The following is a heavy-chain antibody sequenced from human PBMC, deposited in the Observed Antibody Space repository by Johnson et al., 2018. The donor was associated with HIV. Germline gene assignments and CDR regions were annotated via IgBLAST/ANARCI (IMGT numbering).Heavy chain of an antibody. D-gene: IGHD4-17*01. CDR2: NSYDGLKK. J-gene: IGHJ3*01. CDR1: GFDFSGYA. CDR3: ARSLHDYGDYLWGRDAFDL. Sequence: QVQLVESGGGLVQPGRSLRLSCAASGFDFSGYALHWVRQAPGKGLEWVAVNSYDGLKKYYAGSVQGRFSISRDNSKDTLYLQMNKLRIEDTALYYCARSLHDYGDYLWGRDAFDLWGQGTMVIVSS. V-gene: IGHV3-30*04.